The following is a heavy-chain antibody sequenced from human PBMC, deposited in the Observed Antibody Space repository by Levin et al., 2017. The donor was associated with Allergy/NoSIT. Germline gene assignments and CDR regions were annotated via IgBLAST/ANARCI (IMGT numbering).Heavy chain of an antibody. CDR2: IKRKIDGGTT. V-gene: IGHV3-15*01. CDR3: TTGDCGGGSCHAFDY. J-gene: IGHJ4*02. D-gene: IGHD2-15*01. CDR1: GFTFSNVW. Sequence: GESLKISCAASGFTFSNVWMTWVRQAPGKGLEWVGRIKRKIDGGTTDYAAPVKGEFTISRDDSKNTAYLEINSLKTEDTPVYYCTTGDCGGGSCHAFDYWGRGTLVTVSS.